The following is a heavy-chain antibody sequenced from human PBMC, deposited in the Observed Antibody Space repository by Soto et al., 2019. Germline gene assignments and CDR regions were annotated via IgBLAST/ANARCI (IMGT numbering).Heavy chain of an antibody. CDR1: GASIRGFY. V-gene: IGHV4-4*07. J-gene: IGHJ5*02. Sequence: PSEILSLTCTVSGASIRGFYWSWIRKSAGKGLEWIGRIYATGTTDYNPSLKSRVMMSVDTSKKQFSLKLGSVTAADTAVYYCVRDGTKTLRDWFDPWGQGISVNVSS. CDR2: IYATGTT. CDR3: VRDGTKTLRDWFDP. D-gene: IGHD1-1*01.